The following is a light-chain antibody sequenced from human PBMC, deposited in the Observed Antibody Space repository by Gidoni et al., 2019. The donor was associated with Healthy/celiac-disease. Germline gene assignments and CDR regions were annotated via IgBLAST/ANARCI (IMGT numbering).Light chain of an antibody. CDR3: SSYTSSSTPYV. Sequence: QSALTQPASVSGSPGPSLTISCTGPSSDVGGYNSVSWYQQHPGKAPKLMIYDVSNRPSGVSNRFSGSKSGNTASLTISGLQAEDEADYYCSSYTSSSTPYVFGTGTKVTVL. J-gene: IGLJ1*01. CDR2: DVS. V-gene: IGLV2-14*03. CDR1: SSDVGGYNS.